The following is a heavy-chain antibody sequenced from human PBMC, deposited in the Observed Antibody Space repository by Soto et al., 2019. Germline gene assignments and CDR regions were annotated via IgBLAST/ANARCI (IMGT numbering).Heavy chain of an antibody. D-gene: IGHD4-17*01. CDR1: GYTFTSYD. V-gene: IGHV1-8*01. Sequence: GASVKVSCKASGYTFTSYDINWVRQATGQGLEWMGWMNPNSGNTGYAQKLQGRVTMTRDTSMSTAYMELRSLRSDDTAVYYCARDESSWMTTVTLSDYWGQGTLVTVSS. J-gene: IGHJ4*02. CDR2: MNPNSGNT. CDR3: ARDESSWMTTVTLSDY.